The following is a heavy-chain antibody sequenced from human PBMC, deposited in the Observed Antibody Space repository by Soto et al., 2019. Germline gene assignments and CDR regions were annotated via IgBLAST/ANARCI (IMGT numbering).Heavy chain of an antibody. D-gene: IGHD5-12*01. CDR3: ARDLREVATASWFDP. J-gene: IGHJ5*02. CDR2: IIPILGTA. V-gene: IGHV1-69*11. CDR1: GYPFTSYD. Sequence: SVKVSCKASGYPFTSYDSNWVRQATGQGLEWMGRIIPILGTANYAQKFQGRVTITADESTSTAYMELSSLRSEDTAVYYCARDLREVATASWFDPWGQGTLVTVSS.